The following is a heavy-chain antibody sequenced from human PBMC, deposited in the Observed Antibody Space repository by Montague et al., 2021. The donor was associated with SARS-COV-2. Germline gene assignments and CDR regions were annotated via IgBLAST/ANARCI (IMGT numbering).Heavy chain of an antibody. D-gene: IGHD2-21*02. CDR1: GGSISYGDYF. CDR2: IHTSGST. CDR3: ASSHCGGDCY. J-gene: IGHJ4*02. V-gene: IGHV4-61*02. Sequence: TLSLTCTVSGGSISYGDYFWTWIRQPAGKGLEWIGRIHTSGSTNYNPSLKSRVAISIDTSKDQFSLGLSSVTAADTAVYYCASSHCGGDCYWGQGTLVTVSS.